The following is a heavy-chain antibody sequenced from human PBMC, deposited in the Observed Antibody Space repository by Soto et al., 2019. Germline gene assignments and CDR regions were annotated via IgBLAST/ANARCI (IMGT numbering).Heavy chain of an antibody. CDR2: ISRSSTNT. V-gene: IGHV3-11*05. J-gene: IGHJ6*02. CDR3: AREYYDGMDV. CDR1: GFTFSDYY. Sequence: QVQLVESGGGLVKPGGSLRLSCAASGFTFSDYYMSWIRQAPGKGLEWVSYISRSSTNTDYADSVKGRLTISRDNAKNSLYLQMDSLRAEDTAVYYCAREYYDGMDVWGQGTTVTVSS.